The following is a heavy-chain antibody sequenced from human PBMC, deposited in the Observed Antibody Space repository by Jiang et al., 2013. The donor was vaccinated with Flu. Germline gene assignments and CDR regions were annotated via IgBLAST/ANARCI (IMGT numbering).Heavy chain of an antibody. J-gene: IGHJ4*02. CDR1: GYSFNNYW. CDR3: ARLFGDYDYFDY. V-gene: IGHV5-51*01. CDR2: IYPGESDT. D-gene: IGHD4-17*01. Sequence: CGAEVKKPGESLKISCKGSGYSFNNYWIGWVRQMPGKGLEWMGIIYPGESDTRYNPSFQGQVTISADKSISTAYLQWSSLKASDTAMYYCARLFGDYDYFDYWGQGTLVTVSS.